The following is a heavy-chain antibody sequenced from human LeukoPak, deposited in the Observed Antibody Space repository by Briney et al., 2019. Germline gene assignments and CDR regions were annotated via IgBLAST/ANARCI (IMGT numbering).Heavy chain of an antibody. D-gene: IGHD6-19*01. CDR2: IYHSGST. CDR3: ARLGESSGWYFDY. V-gene: IGHV4-38-2*01. J-gene: IGHJ4*02. Sequence: SETLSLTCAVSGYSISSGYYWGWIRQPQGKGLEWIGSIYHSGSTYYNPSLKSRVTISVDTSKNQFSLKLSSVTAADTAVYYCARLGESSGWYFDYWGQGTLVTVSS. CDR1: GYSISSGYY.